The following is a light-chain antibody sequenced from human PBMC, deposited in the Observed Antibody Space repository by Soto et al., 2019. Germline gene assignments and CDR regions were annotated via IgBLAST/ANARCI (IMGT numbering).Light chain of an antibody. J-gene: IGKJ1*01. CDR2: KAS. V-gene: IGKV1-5*03. Sequence: DVQLTQSPSSLSASPGDRVTITCRAGQSISDWLAWYQQKPGKAPKVLIYKASSLETGVSTRFSGGGSGPEFTLTFSSLQPDDSATYYCQQYYSFPWTFGQGTKVDIK. CDR1: QSISDW. CDR3: QQYYSFPWT.